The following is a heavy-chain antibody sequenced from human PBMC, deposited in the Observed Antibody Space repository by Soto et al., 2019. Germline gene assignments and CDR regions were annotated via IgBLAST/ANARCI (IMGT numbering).Heavy chain of an antibody. Sequence: PGGSLRLSCAASGFIVSSSYMSWVRQAPGKGLEWVSVIYSDGRTYYADSVKGRFTISRDNSKNTLYLQMNSLSAEDTAVYYCAIHVLRSSGPNWFDPWGQGTLVTVSS. J-gene: IGHJ5*02. CDR1: GFIVSSSY. V-gene: IGHV3-53*01. CDR2: IYSDGRT. D-gene: IGHD3-10*02. CDR3: AIHVLRSSGPNWFDP.